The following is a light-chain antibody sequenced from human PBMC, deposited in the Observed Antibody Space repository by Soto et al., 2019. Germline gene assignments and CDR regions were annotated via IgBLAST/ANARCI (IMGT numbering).Light chain of an antibody. V-gene: IGKV1-27*01. CDR1: QGISNY. Sequence: DIQMTQSPSSLSASVGDRVTISCRPSQGISNYLAWYQQRPGKVPKLLIYAASTLQSGVPSRFSGSGSGTDFTLPIRSLQPEDVAPYYCQTYNGAPWTFGQGTKVAI. J-gene: IGKJ1*01. CDR3: QTYNGAPWT. CDR2: AAS.